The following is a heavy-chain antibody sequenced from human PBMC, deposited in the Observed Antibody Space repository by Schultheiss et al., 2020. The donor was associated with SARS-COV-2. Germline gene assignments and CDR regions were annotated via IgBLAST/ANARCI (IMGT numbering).Heavy chain of an antibody. D-gene: IGHD6-6*01. V-gene: IGHV3-33*01. CDR1: GFTFSSYG. CDR2: IWYDGSNK. J-gene: IGHJ4*02. CDR3: ARDRFGSSSTGPY. Sequence: GGSLRLSCAASGFTFSSYGMHWVRQAPGKGLEWVAVIWYDGSNKYYADSVKGRFTISRDNSKNTLYLQMNSLRAEDTAVYYCARDRFGSSSTGPYWGQGTLVTVSS.